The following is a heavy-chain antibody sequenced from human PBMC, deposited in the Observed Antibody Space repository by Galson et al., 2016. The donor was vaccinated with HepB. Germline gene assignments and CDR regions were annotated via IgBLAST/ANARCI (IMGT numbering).Heavy chain of an antibody. V-gene: IGHV3-11*04. Sequence: AVSGFTFSDCYMRWIRQAPGPGLEWVSYISSSGGTIHYSDSVEGRFTVSRDNAQKSLHLHMNSLRPEDTAVYYCAREERGNSGYDYFDSWGQGTLVTGSS. D-gene: IGHD5-12*01. CDR2: ISSSGGTI. J-gene: IGHJ4*02. CDR3: AREERGNSGYDYFDS. CDR1: GFTFSDCY.